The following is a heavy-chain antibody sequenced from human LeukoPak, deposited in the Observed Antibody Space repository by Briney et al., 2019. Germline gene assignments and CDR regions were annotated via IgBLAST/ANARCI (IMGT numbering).Heavy chain of an antibody. V-gene: IGHV3-30*02. D-gene: IGHD4-17*01. Sequence: GGSLRLSCAASGFTFSSYDMHWVRQAPGKGLEWVAFIRYDGSNKYYADSVKGRFTISRDNSKNTLYLQMNSLRAEDTAVYYCAKDTYGDYVGIFDYWGQGTLVTVSS. CDR2: IRYDGSNK. CDR1: GFTFSSYD. CDR3: AKDTYGDYVGIFDY. J-gene: IGHJ4*02.